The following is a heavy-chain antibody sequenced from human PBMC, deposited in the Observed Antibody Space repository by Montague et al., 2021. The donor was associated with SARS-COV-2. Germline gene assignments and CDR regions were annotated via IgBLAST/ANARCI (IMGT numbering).Heavy chain of an antibody. CDR2: IYFSGST. Sequence: SETLSLTCTVSGDSMTDSYWSWIRQPPGKGLEYIGYIYFSGSTNYNPSLKSRVTISADTSKNHFSLKLRSVTAADTAVYYCAREISGPDYFDYWGLGTLVTVSS. D-gene: IGHD3-10*01. J-gene: IGHJ4*02. CDR3: AREISGPDYFDY. V-gene: IGHV4-59*01. CDR1: GDSMTDSY.